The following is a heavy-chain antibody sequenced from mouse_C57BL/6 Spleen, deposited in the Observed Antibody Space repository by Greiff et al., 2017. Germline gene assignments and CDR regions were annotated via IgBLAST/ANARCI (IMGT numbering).Heavy chain of an antibody. Sequence: QVQLQQPGAELVRPGSSVKLSCKASGYTFTSYWMDWVKQRPGQGLEWIGNIYPSDSETHYNQKFKDKATLTVDKSSITAYMQLSSLTSEDSAVYYCARRYYYGSSSYWYFDVWGTGTTVTVSS. CDR3: ARRYYYGSSSYWYFDV. V-gene: IGHV1-61*01. CDR2: IYPSDSET. J-gene: IGHJ1*03. CDR1: GYTFTSYW. D-gene: IGHD1-1*01.